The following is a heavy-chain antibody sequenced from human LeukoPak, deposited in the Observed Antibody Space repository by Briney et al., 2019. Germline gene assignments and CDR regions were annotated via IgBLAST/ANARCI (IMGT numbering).Heavy chain of an antibody. CDR2: LYNSGST. V-gene: IGHV4-59*01. D-gene: IGHD4-17*01. CDR3: ARGGYGIPFDF. Sequence: SETLSLTCTVSGGSISGYYWSWIRQSPGKGLEWIGYLYNSGSTRYNPSLKSRVTISLDTSKNQISLRLTSVTAADTAVYYCARGGYGIPFDFWGQGTLVTVSS. CDR1: GGSISGYY. J-gene: IGHJ4*02.